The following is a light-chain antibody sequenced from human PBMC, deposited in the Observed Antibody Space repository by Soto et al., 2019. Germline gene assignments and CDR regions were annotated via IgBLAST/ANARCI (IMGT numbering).Light chain of an antibody. CDR1: QSVSSSY. CDR2: GAS. J-gene: IGKJ1*01. V-gene: IGKV3-20*01. Sequence: EIVLTQSPGTLSLSPGERATLSCRASQSVSSSYLAWYQQKPGQAPRLLIYGASSRATGIPDRFSGSGSGTDLTLTISRLEPEDFAVYYCQQYGSSPTTFGQGTKVDIK. CDR3: QQYGSSPTT.